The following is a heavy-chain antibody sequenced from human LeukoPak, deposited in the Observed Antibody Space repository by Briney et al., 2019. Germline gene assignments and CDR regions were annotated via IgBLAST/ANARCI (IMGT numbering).Heavy chain of an antibody. CDR1: GFTFSSYA. CDR3: AKDFLSMIVVVFPYYFDY. Sequence: PGGSLRLSCAASGFTFSSYAMSWVRQAPGKGLEWVSAISGSGGSTYYADSVKGRFTISRDNSKNTLYLQMNSLRAEDTAVYYRAKDFLSMIVVVFPYYFDYWGQGTLVTVSS. V-gene: IGHV3-23*01. CDR2: ISGSGGST. D-gene: IGHD3-22*01. J-gene: IGHJ4*02.